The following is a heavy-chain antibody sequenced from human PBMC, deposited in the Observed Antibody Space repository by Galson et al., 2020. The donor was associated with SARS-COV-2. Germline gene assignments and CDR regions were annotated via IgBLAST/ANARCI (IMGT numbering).Heavy chain of an antibody. CDR2: IYYSGTT. D-gene: IGHD5-18*01. CDR3: ASLPRGYSYVDC. V-gene: IGHV4-31*03. CDR1: GGSISSGAYY. Sequence: ASETLSLTCTVSGGSISSGAYYWSWIRQHPGKGLEWIGYIYYSGTTYYNPSLKSRVTISVDTSKNQFSLKLNSVTAADTAVYYCASLPRGYSYVDCWGQGTLVTVSS. J-gene: IGHJ4*02.